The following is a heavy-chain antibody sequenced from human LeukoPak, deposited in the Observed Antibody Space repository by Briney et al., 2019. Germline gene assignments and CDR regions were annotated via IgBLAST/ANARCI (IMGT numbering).Heavy chain of an antibody. CDR1: GGSISSYY. V-gene: IGHV4-4*07. J-gene: IGHJ4*02. CDR3: ARVPRARWELLSYFDY. Sequence: SETLSLTCTVSGGSISSYYWSWIRQPAGKGLEWIGRIYTSGSTNYNPSLKSRVTMSVDTSKNQFSLKLSSVTAADTAVYYCARVPRARWELLSYFDYWGQGTLVTVSS. D-gene: IGHD1-26*01. CDR2: IYTSGST.